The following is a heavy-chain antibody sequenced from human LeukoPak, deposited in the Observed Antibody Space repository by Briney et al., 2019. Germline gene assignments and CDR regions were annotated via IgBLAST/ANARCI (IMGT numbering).Heavy chain of an antibody. CDR2: IKQDRSEK. CDR1: GFTFSGFW. CDR3: ATSRTSDY. D-gene: IGHD1-14*01. V-gene: IGHV3-7*03. Sequence: GGSLRLSCAASGFTFSGFWMSWSRQAPGKGLEWVAIIKQDRSEKYYVDSVKGRFTISRDNAEKSLYLQMNSLRAADTAVYYCATSRTSDYWGQGTLVTVSS. J-gene: IGHJ4*02.